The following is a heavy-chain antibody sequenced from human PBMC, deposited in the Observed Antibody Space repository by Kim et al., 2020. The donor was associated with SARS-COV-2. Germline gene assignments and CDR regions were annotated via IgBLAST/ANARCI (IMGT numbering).Heavy chain of an antibody. D-gene: IGHD3-10*01. V-gene: IGHV3-15*01. J-gene: IGHJ4*02. Sequence: TDYAAPVKGRFTISRDDSKNTLYLQMNSLKTEDTAVYYCTTDLVAGTMVYWGQGTLVTVSS. CDR2: T. CDR3: TTDLVAGTMVY.